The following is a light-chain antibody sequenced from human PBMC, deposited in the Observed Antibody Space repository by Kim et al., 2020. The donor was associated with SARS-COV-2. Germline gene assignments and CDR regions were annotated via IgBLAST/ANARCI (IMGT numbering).Light chain of an antibody. CDR2: YDS. Sequence: PERTARITWGVDEIGSKSVNWHHQRPGRAPLLVMYYDSDRPSGIPERFSGANSGNTATLSISRVEAGDEADYYCQVWDSNSDHPVFGGGTQLTVL. CDR3: QVWDSNSDHPV. CDR1: EIGSKS. J-gene: IGLJ2*01. V-gene: IGLV3-21*04.